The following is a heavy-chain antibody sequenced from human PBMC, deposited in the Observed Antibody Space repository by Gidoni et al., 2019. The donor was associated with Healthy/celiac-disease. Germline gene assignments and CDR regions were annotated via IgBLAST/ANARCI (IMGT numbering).Heavy chain of an antibody. V-gene: IGHV3-21*01. CDR1: GFTFSSYS. J-gene: IGHJ2*01. CDR3: AREVPSYGSGSHNWYFDL. CDR2: ISSSSSYI. Sequence: EVQLVESGGGLVKPGGSLRLSCAASGFTFSSYSMNWVRQAPGKGLEWVSSISSSSSYIYYADSVKGRFTISRDNAKNSLYLQMNSLRAEDTAVYYCAREVPSYGSGSHNWYFDLWGRGTLVTVSS. D-gene: IGHD3-10*01.